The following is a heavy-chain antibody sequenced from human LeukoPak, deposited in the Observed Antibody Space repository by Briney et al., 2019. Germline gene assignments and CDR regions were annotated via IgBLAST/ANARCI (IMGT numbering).Heavy chain of an antibody. CDR2: INPNSGGT. Sequence: GASVKVSCKASGYTFTGYYMHWVRQAPGQGLEWMGWINPNSGGTNYAQKFQGRVTMTRDTSISTAYMELSRLRSDDTAVYYCARIAVRGAIYGMDVWGQGTTVTVSS. CDR3: ARIAVRGAIYGMDV. CDR1: GYTFTGYY. J-gene: IGHJ6*02. D-gene: IGHD3-10*01. V-gene: IGHV1-2*02.